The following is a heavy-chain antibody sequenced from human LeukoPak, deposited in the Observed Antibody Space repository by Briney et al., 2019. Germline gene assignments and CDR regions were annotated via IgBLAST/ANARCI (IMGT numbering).Heavy chain of an antibody. Sequence: GESLKISCKGSGYSFTTYWIGWVRQMPGKGLEWMGIIYPGDSDTRYSPSFQGQVTIPADKSISTAYLQWSSLKASDTAMYYCARLVYSSSWAVNWFDPWGQGTLVTVSS. D-gene: IGHD6-13*01. V-gene: IGHV5-51*01. CDR1: GYSFTTYW. CDR2: IYPGDSDT. CDR3: ARLVYSSSWAVNWFDP. J-gene: IGHJ5*02.